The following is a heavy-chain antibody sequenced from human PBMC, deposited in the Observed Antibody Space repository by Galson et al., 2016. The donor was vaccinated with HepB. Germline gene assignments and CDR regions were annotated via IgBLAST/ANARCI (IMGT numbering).Heavy chain of an antibody. V-gene: IGHV3-53*01. CDR1: DFTVSSNY. Sequence: SLRLSCAASDFTVSSNYMSWVRQPPGKGLEWVSLIYTGGNTYYADSVKGRFTVSRDNSKNTLYLQMNSLRAEDTAVYYCGTGGFREWLRYWGQGTLVTISS. CDR2: IYTGGNT. D-gene: IGHD3-3*01. CDR3: GTGGFREWLRY. J-gene: IGHJ4*02.